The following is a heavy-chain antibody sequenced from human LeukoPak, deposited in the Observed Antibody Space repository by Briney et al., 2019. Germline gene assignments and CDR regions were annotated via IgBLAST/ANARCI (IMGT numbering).Heavy chain of an antibody. CDR2: ISNSSSYT. D-gene: IGHD6-19*01. V-gene: IGHV3-11*06. J-gene: IGHJ5*02. CDR1: GFTFSDYY. Sequence: SGGSLRLSCAASGFTFSDYYMSWIRQAPGKGLEWVSYISNSSSYTNYADSVKGRFTISRDNAKNSLYLQMNSLRAEDTAVYYCARDMAVAGTGWFDPWGQGTLVTVSS. CDR3: ARDMAVAGTGWFDP.